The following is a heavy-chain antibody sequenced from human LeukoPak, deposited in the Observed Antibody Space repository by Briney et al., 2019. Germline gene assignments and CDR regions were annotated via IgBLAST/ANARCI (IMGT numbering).Heavy chain of an antibody. CDR2: IFYTGNT. V-gene: IGHV4-39*01. CDR1: GGSVSSSSHY. CDR3: ARLDGSGSFSLQNFDY. J-gene: IGHJ4*02. Sequence: PSETLSLTCTVSGGSVSSSSHYWGWVRQPPGKGLEWIGTIFYTGNTDYNPSLKSRVTISVDTSKNQFSLKVNSVTAANTAVYYCARLDGSGSFSLQNFDYWGQGTLVTVSS. D-gene: IGHD3-10*01.